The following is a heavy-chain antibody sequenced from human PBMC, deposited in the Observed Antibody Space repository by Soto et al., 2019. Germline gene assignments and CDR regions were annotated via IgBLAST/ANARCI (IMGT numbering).Heavy chain of an antibody. J-gene: IGHJ6*02. CDR1: GFTFSTHG. D-gene: IGHD4-4*01. Sequence: QVQLVESGGGVVQPGRSLRLSCAASGFTFSTHGMHWVRQPPGKGLEWVALISYDGSNKYYADSVKGRFTISRDNSKNTLYLQMNSLRAEDTALYYCAKDVSNYRNYNYYSMDVWGQGTTVPVSS. V-gene: IGHV3-30*18. CDR3: AKDVSNYRNYNYYSMDV. CDR2: ISYDGSNK.